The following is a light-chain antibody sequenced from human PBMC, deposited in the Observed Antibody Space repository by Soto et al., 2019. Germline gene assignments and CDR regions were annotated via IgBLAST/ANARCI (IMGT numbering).Light chain of an antibody. J-gene: IGKJ1*01. CDR3: QQRYNAPWT. CDR1: QSVTNF. CDR2: DAS. V-gene: IGKV3-11*01. Sequence: EILLTQSPDTLSLSPGERATLSCRASQSVTNFLVWYQQKPGQAPRALIYDASNRATGIPARFSGSGSGTDFTLTISSLEPEDFAVYYCQQRYNAPWTFGQGPRVEI.